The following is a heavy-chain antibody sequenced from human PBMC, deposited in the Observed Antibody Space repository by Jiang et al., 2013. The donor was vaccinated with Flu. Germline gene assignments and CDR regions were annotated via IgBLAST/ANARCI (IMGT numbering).Heavy chain of an antibody. CDR1: GFSLSTSRMC. CDR3: AHSPRNYYFDY. J-gene: IGHJ4*02. CDR2: IDWDDDK. Sequence: PTQTLTLTCTFSGFSLSTSRMCVNWIRQPPGKALEWLARIDWDDDKYYSTSLKTRLTISQDTSKNQVVLTMTNMDPVDTATYYCAHSPRNYYFDYWGQGTLVTVSS. V-gene: IGHV2-70*12.